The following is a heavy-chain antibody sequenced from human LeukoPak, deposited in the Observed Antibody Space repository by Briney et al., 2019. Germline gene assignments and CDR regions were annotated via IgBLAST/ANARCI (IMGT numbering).Heavy chain of an antibody. CDR2: ISAYNGNR. Sequence: ASVKVSCKGSGYSFTSYGISWERQAPGQGLEWMGGISAYNGNRNYAQKDQGRGTMTTDTDRSKADMELRRRRADDTAVYYCARDRRDILTGYYQHIDYWGQGTLVTVSS. V-gene: IGHV1-18*01. CDR3: ARDRRDILTGYYQHIDY. J-gene: IGHJ4*02. CDR1: GYSFTSYG. D-gene: IGHD3-9*01.